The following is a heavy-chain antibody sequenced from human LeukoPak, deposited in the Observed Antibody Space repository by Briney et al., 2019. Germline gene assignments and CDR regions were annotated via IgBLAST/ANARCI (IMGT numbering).Heavy chain of an antibody. CDR1: GFTFSSYA. Sequence: PGGSLRLSCAASGFTFSSYAMSWVRQAPGKGLEWVSAISGSGGSTYYADSVKGRFTISRDNSKNTLYLQMNSLRAEDTAVYYCAKGGGGQWLVPPLDFQHWGQGTLVTVSS. CDR3: AKGGGGQWLVPPLDFQH. CDR2: ISGSGGST. J-gene: IGHJ1*01. D-gene: IGHD6-19*01. V-gene: IGHV3-23*01.